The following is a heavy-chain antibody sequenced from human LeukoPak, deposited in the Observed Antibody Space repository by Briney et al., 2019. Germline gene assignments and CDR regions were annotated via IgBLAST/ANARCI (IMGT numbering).Heavy chain of an antibody. Sequence: ASVKVYCKASGYTFTSYDINWVRQATGQGFECMGWMNPNSGNTSYAQKFQGRVTMTRNTSISTAYMELSSLRSEDTAVYYCARGLSSGDYWGQGTLVTVSS. CDR1: GYTFTSYD. CDR3: ARGLSSGDY. D-gene: IGHD6-19*01. CDR2: MNPNSGNT. V-gene: IGHV1-8*01. J-gene: IGHJ4*02.